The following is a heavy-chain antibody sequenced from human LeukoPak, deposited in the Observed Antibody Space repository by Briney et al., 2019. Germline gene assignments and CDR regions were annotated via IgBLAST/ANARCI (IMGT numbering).Heavy chain of an antibody. V-gene: IGHV4-59*08. Sequence: SETLSLTCTVSGGSISSYYWSWIRQPPGKGLEWIGYICYSGSTHYNPSLKSRVTISLDTSKNQFSVKLSSVTAADTAVYYCAGSGDPYYFDYWGQGTLVTVSS. CDR3: AGSGDPYYFDY. CDR2: ICYSGST. CDR1: GGSISSYY. D-gene: IGHD4-17*01. J-gene: IGHJ4*02.